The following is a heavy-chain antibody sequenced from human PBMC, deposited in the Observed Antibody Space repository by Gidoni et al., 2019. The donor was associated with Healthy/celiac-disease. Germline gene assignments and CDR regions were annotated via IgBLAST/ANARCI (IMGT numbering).Heavy chain of an antibody. CDR2: IIGSGGST. J-gene: IGHJ6*02. Sequence: EVQLLESGGGLVQRGGSLRLSCAASGFTFSSDAMSWVRQAPGKGLEWVSAIIGSGGSTYYADSVKGRFTISRDNSKNTLYLQMNSLRAEDTAVYYCAKDSKWLVPYGMDVWGQGTTVTVSS. CDR1: GFTFSSDA. D-gene: IGHD6-19*01. V-gene: IGHV3-23*01. CDR3: AKDSKWLVPYGMDV.